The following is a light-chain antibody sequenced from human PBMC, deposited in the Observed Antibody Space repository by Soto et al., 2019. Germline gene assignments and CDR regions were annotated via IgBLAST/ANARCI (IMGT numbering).Light chain of an antibody. V-gene: IGLV7-46*01. CDR3: LLFYSGHRV. CDR1: TGAVTSGHY. CDR2: DTN. Sequence: QAVVTQEPSLTVSPGGTVTLTCDSSTGAVTSGHYPYWFQQKPGQAPRTLIYDTNNKHSWTPARFSGSLLGGKAALTLSGAQPEDEAEYYCLLFYSGHRVFGGGTKLTVL. J-gene: IGLJ3*02.